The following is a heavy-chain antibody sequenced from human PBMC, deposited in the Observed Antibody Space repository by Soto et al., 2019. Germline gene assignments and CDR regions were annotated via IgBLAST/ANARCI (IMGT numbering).Heavy chain of an antibody. CDR2: MNPNSGNT. CDR3: ARERTGTTSMDV. D-gene: IGHD1-1*01. CDR1: GYTFTSYD. J-gene: IGHJ6*02. Sequence: QVQLVQSGAEVKKPRASVKVSCKASGYTFTSYDINWVRQATGQGLEWMGWMNPNSGNTGYAQKFRGRVTMTRNTSISTAYMELSSLRSEDTAVYYCARERTGTTSMDVWRQGTTVTVSS. V-gene: IGHV1-8*01.